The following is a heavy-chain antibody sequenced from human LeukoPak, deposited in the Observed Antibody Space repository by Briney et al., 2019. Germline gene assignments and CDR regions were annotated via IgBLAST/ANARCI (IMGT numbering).Heavy chain of an antibody. CDR1: GGSISNYY. D-gene: IGHD6-13*01. J-gene: IGHJ4*02. V-gene: IGHV4-59*01. CDR3: ARAPQWASAGTFDY. CDR2: IYYSGST. Sequence: SETLSPTCTVSGGSISNYYWTWIRQPPGEGLEWIGDIYYSGSTNYNPSLKSRVTISLDKSKNQFSLKVNSVNAADTAVYYCARAPQWASAGTFDYWGQGTLVTVS.